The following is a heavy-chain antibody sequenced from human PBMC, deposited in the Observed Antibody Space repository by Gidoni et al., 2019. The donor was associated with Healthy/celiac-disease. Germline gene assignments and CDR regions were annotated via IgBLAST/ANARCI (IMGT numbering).Heavy chain of an antibody. J-gene: IGHJ4*02. CDR2: ISYDGSNK. D-gene: IGHD6-13*01. CDR1: GFTFSSYA. Sequence: QVQLVESGGGVVQPGRSLRLSCAASGFTFSSYAMHWVRQAPGKGLEWVAVISYDGSNKYYADSVKGRFTISRDNSKNTLYLQMNSLRAEDTAVYYCARGVLMSSSSWYFDYWGQGTLVTVSS. CDR3: ARGVLMSSSSWYFDY. V-gene: IGHV3-30-3*01.